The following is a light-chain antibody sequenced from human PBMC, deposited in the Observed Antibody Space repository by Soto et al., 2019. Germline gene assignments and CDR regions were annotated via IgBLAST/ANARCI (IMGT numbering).Light chain of an antibody. J-gene: IGLJ7*01. CDR2: RNY. V-gene: IGLV1-47*01. CDR3: AAWDDSLSGPV. Sequence: QSVLTQPPSASGTPGQRVTISCSGSSSNIGSNYVTWYQQLPGTAPRLLIYRNYQRPSGVPDRFSGSTSGTSASLAISGLRSEDEADYYCAAWDDSLSGPVFGGGTQLTVL. CDR1: SSNIGSNY.